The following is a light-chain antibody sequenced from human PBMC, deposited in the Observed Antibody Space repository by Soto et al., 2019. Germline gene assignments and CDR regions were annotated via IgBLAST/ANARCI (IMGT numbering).Light chain of an antibody. CDR3: GSYTNTTCV. CDR1: STDVDDYYL. V-gene: IGLV2-14*01. J-gene: IGLJ1*01. CDR2: EVS. Sequence: QSVLTQPASVSGSPGQSITISCTAASTDVDDYYLVSWYQHHPGKAPKLIIYEVSNRPSGVSHRFSASMSGNTASLTISGLQAEDEADYYCGSYTNTTCVFGTGTKVTVL.